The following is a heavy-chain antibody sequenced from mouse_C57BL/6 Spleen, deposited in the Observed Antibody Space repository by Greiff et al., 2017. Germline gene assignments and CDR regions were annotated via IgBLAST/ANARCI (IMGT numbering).Heavy chain of an antibody. V-gene: IGHV3-6*01. CDR3: AREGYYGSNFAY. J-gene: IGHJ3*01. Sequence: ESGPGLVKPSQSLSLTCSVTGYSITSGYYWNWIRQFPGNKLEWMGYISYDGSNNYNPSLKNRISITRDTSKNQFFLKLNSVTTEDTATYYCAREGYYGSNFAYWGQGTLVTVSA. D-gene: IGHD1-1*01. CDR2: ISYDGSN. CDR1: GYSITSGYY.